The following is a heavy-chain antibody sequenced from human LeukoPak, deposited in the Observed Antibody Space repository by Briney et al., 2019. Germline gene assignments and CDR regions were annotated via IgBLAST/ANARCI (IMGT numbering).Heavy chain of an antibody. J-gene: IGHJ4*02. CDR1: GLRFGSFW. CDR3: ARERDGRFFDY. Sequence: AGGSLRLSCAVSGLRFGSFWMSWVRQAPGKGLEWVANINQDGSEKYFVDSARGRFTISRDNSKNSLHLQMNTLRAEDTAVYYCARERDGRFFDYWGQGTLVTVSS. V-gene: IGHV3-7*01. D-gene: IGHD5-24*01. CDR2: INQDGSEK.